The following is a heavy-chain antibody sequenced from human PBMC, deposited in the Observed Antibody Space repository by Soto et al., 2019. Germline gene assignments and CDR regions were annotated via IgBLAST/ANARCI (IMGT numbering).Heavy chain of an antibody. V-gene: IGHV3-33*01. CDR3: AIDPPEDSRGYFALDM. J-gene: IGHJ3*02. CDR1: GFTFSSYG. Sequence: QVQLVESGGGVVQPGRSLRLSCAASGFTFSSYGMHWVRQAPGKGLEWVAVIWSDGSNKYNGDSVKGRFTISRDNSKNTLHLQMNSLRAEDTAVYYCAIDPPEDSRGYFALDMWGQGTMVTVSS. CDR2: IWSDGSNK. D-gene: IGHD3-22*01.